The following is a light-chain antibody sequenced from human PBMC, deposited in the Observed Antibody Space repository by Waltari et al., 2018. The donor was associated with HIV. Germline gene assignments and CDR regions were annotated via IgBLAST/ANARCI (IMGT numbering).Light chain of an antibody. V-gene: IGKV3-15*01. CDR1: QSVNSY. Sequence: EIVMTQSPATLSVSLGERATLSCRASQSVNSYLAWYQQKPGQAPRLLIYDASTRATGVPARFSGSGSGTEFTLTIRTLQSEDFAVYYCQQFIFWPFTFGQGTKLEI. CDR3: QQFIFWPFT. CDR2: DAS. J-gene: IGKJ2*01.